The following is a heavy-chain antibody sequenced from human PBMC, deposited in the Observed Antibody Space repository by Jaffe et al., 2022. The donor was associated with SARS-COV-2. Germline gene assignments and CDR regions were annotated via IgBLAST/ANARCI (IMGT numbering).Heavy chain of an antibody. V-gene: IGHV1-69*02. CDR3: ASRNYDFWSGYDY. J-gene: IGHJ4*02. CDR2: IIPILGIA. Sequence: QVQLVQSGAEVKKPGSSVKVSCKASGGTFSSYTISWVRQAPGQGLEWMGRIIPILGIANYAQKFQGRVTITADKSTSTAYMELSSLRSEDTAVYYCASRNYDFWSGYDYWGQGTLVTVSS. CDR1: GGTFSSYT. D-gene: IGHD3-3*01.